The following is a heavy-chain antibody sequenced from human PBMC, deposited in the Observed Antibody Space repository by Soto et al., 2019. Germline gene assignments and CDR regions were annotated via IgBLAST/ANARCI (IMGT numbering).Heavy chain of an antibody. J-gene: IGHJ5*02. V-gene: IGHV3-48*02. CDR3: AREGGSLNWFDP. Sequence: EVQLVESGGGLVQPGGSLSLSCADSGFTFSSYSMNWVRQAPGKGLEWVSYISSSSSTIYYADSVKGRFTISRDNAKNSLHLQMNSLRDEDTAVHYCAREGGSLNWFDPWEQGTLVTISS. CDR1: GFTFSSYS. D-gene: IGHD1-26*01. CDR2: ISSSSSTI.